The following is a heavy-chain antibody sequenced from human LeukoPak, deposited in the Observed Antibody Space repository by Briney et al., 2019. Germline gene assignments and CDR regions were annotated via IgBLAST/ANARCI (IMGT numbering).Heavy chain of an antibody. D-gene: IGHD6-13*01. V-gene: IGHV1-18*01. Sequence: ASVKVSCKASGYTFTSYGISWVRQAPGQGLEWMGWISAYNGNTNYAQKLQGRVTMTTDTSTSTAYMELSRLRSDDTAVYYCARLHQQHDFDYWGQGTLVTVSS. CDR1: GYTFTSYG. CDR3: ARLHQQHDFDY. CDR2: ISAYNGNT. J-gene: IGHJ4*02.